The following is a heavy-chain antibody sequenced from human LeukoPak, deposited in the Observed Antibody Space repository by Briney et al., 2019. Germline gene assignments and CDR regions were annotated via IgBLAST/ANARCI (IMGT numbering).Heavy chain of an antibody. J-gene: IGHJ4*02. D-gene: IGHD6-19*01. CDR3: AKDLGSGWYYFDY. V-gene: IGHV3-23*01. CDR1: GFPFMGYG. CDR2: ISGSGGST. Sequence: GGSLRLSCAASGFPFMGYGMSWVRQAPGKGLEWVSDISGSGGSTYYADSVKGRFTISRDNSKNTLYLQMNSLRAEDTAVYYCAKDLGSGWYYFDYWGQGTLVTVSS.